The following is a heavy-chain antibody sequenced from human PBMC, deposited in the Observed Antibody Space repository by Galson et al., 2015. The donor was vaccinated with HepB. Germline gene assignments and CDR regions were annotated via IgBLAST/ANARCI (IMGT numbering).Heavy chain of an antibody. J-gene: IGHJ6*02. CDR3: ARDFGTKEPATMYPLGYYGMDV. Sequence: SLRLSCAASGVALSNFAMHWVRQAPGKGLEWVAIISYDGSNEYYGDSVQGRFTISRDNSKSTLYLQMNSLRDEDTAVYYCARDFGTKEPATMYPLGYYGMDVWGQGTTVTVSS. CDR2: ISYDGSNE. CDR1: GVALSNFA. D-gene: IGHD2-2*01. V-gene: IGHV3-30*04.